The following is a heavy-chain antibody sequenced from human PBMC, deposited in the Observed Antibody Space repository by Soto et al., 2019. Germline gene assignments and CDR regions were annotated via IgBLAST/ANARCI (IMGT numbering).Heavy chain of an antibody. V-gene: IGHV3-23*01. J-gene: IGHJ4*02. CDR3: AKDRLAGNFDY. Sequence: QAPGKGLEWVATISATGGSTYYADSVKGRFTISRDNSKNTLYLQMNGLRAEDTAVYYCAKDRLAGNFDYWGQGTQVTVSS. CDR2: ISATGGST.